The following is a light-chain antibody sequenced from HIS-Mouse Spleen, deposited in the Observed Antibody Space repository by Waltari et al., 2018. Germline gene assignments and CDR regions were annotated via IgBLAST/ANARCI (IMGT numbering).Light chain of an antibody. J-gene: IGKJ4*01. CDR2: DAS. Sequence: ELVLTQSPATLSLSPGERATLSSRASQSVSSYLAWYQQKPGQAPRLLIYDASNRATGIPARFSGSGSGTDFTLTISSLEPEDFAVYYCQQRSNWLTFGGGTKVEIK. V-gene: IGKV3-11*01. CDR3: QQRSNWLT. CDR1: QSVSSY.